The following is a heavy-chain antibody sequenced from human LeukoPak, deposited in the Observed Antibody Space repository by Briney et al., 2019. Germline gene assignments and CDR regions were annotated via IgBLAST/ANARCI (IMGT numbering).Heavy chain of an antibody. CDR2: ISGSSRAI. J-gene: IGHJ4*02. Sequence: GGSLRLSCAASGFTFSSYSMNWVRQAPGKGLEWISYISGSSRAIYYADSVKGRFTISRDNAKNSLYLQVNNLRAEDTAVYYCAREHQEGFDYWGQGTLVTISS. V-gene: IGHV3-48*01. CDR1: GFTFSSYS. CDR3: AREHQEGFDY.